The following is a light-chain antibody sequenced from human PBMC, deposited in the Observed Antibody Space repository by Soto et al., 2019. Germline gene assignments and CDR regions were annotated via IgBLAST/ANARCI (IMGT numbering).Light chain of an antibody. J-gene: IGKJ1*01. CDR3: LQDYNYPWT. CDR2: AAS. CDR1: QGIRND. V-gene: IGKV1-6*01. Sequence: AIQMTQSPSSLSASVGDRVTITCRASQGIRNDVGWYQQKPGKAPKLLIYAASSLQSGVPSRFSGSGSGTDFTLTISSLQPEDFATYDCLQDYNYPWTFGQGTKVEIK.